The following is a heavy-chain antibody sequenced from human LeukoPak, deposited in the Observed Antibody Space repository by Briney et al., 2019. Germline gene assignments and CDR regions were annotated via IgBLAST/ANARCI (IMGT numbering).Heavy chain of an antibody. V-gene: IGHV3-23*01. CDR2: ISGSGGST. Sequence: GGSLRLSCAASGFTFSSYAMSWVRQAPGKGLEWVSAISGSGGSTYYADSVKGRFTISRDNSKNTLYLQMNSLRAEDTAVYYCAKESRFSQYSSDREFDYWGQGTLVTVSS. D-gene: IGHD6-19*01. CDR3: AKESRFSQYSSDREFDY. CDR1: GFTFSSYA. J-gene: IGHJ4*02.